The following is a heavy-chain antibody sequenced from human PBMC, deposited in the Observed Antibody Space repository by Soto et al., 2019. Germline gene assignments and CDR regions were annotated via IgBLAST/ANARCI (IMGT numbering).Heavy chain of an antibody. J-gene: IGHJ6*02. V-gene: IGHV3-30*18. CDR1: GFTFSSYG. CDR2: ISYDGSNK. CDR3: ANDYSNYYYYGMDV. D-gene: IGHD4-4*01. Sequence: QVQLVESGGGVVQPGRSLRLSCAASGFTFSSYGMHWVRQAPGKGLEWVAGISYDGSNKYYADSVKGRFTISRDNSKNTLYLQMNSLRAKDTAVYYCANDYSNYYYYGMDVWGQGATVTVTS.